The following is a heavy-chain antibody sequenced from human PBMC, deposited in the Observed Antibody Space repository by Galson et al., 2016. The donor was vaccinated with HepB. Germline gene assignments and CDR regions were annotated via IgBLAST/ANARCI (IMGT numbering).Heavy chain of an antibody. CDR3: AREFCIGSSCYSAFDI. CDR1: GASLSSGRYF. CDR2: IYDSATS. D-gene: IGHD3-3*01. V-gene: IGHV4-31*03. J-gene: IGHJ3*02. Sequence: TLSLTCTVSGASLSSGRYFWNWIRQHPGKGLEWIGYIYDSATSSYNPSLKRRLAMSLDTSKNQFSLHLSSVTAADTAVYYCAREFCIGSSCYSAFDIWGQGTMDTVSS.